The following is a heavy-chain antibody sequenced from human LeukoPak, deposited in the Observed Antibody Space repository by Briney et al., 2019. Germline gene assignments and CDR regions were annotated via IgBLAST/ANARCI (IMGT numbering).Heavy chain of an antibody. D-gene: IGHD3-22*01. CDR2: IYYSGST. Sequence: SETLSPTCTVSGGSISSYYWSWVRQPPGKGLEWIGYIYYSGSTNYNPSLKSRVTISVDTSKNQFSLKLSSMTAADTAVHYCAREDYDSSGYHFDYWGQGTLVTVSS. CDR3: AREDYDSSGYHFDY. V-gene: IGHV4-59*01. CDR1: GGSISSYY. J-gene: IGHJ4*02.